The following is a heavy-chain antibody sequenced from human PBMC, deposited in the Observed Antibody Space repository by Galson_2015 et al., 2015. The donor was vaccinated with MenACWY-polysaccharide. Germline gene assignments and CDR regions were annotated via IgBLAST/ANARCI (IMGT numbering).Heavy chain of an antibody. CDR3: ASAGLQIEYSSSFDLDY. Sequence: SVKVSCKASGYTFTYHYLHWVRQAPGQALEWMGWITPFNGNTNYAQKFQDRVTITRDRSMSTAYMELSSLRSEDTAMYYCASAGLQIEYSSSFDLDYWGQGTLVTVSS. V-gene: IGHV1-45*02. J-gene: IGHJ4*02. D-gene: IGHD6-6*01. CDR2: ITPFNGNT. CDR1: GYTFTYHY.